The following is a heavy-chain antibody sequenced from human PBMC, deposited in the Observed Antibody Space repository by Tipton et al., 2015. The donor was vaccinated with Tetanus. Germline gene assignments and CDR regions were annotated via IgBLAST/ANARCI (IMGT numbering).Heavy chain of an antibody. Sequence: TLSLTCTVSGGSFRGGDHYWSWIRQPPGKGLEWIGYIYYSGNSDYNPSLKSRVTLSVDTSNNQFSLKLNSVTAADTAVYYCARLASYSNHLDAWGQGALVTVSS. CDR3: ARLASYSNHLDA. CDR1: GGSFRGGDHY. V-gene: IGHV4-30-4*01. J-gene: IGHJ4*02. CDR2: IYYSGNS. D-gene: IGHD4-11*01.